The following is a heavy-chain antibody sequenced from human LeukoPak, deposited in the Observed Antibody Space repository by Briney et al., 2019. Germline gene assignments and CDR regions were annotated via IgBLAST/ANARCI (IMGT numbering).Heavy chain of an antibody. CDR1: GYTFTGFY. CDR2: ISGYNGNT. V-gene: IGHV1-18*01. CDR3: ARDLKMGYSSGRYSWGTGSSNDY. D-gene: IGHD6-19*01. J-gene: IGHJ4*02. Sequence: ASVKVSCKASGYTFTGFYIHWVRQAPGQGLEWMGWISGYNGNTNYAQKFQGRITMTTDTSTSTGYMELRSLRSDDTAVYYCARDLKMGYSSGRYSWGTGSSNDYWGQGTLVTVSS.